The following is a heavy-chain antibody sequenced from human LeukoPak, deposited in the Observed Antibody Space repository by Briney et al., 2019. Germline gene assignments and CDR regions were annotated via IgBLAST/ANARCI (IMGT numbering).Heavy chain of an antibody. J-gene: IGHJ4*02. CDR3: ATEAGSWGECYFDY. V-gene: IGHV3-11*01. Sequence: GGSLRLSCAASGFTFSDSYMSWIRQVPGKGLEWISYISSSGGTIYYPDSVKGRFTIFSDNAKNSPYLQMTILRAEDTAVYYCATEAGSWGECYFDYWGQGTLVTVSS. CDR1: GFTFSDSY. CDR2: ISSSGGTI. D-gene: IGHD7-27*01.